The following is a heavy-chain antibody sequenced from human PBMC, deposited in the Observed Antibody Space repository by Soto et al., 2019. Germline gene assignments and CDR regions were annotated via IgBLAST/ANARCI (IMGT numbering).Heavy chain of an antibody. D-gene: IGHD3-16*01. J-gene: IGHJ6*02. CDR3: ARVPSVVTPGNDYFGVDV. Sequence: GESLKISCKGSGYSFTYYWIAWVRQRPGKDLEWMGIIYPNDANTRYNPSFQGQVTISADKSISTAYLQWTSLKTSDTAMYYCARVPSVVTPGNDYFGVDVWGQGTTVTVSS. CDR2: IYPNDANT. CDR1: GYSFTYYW. V-gene: IGHV5-51*01.